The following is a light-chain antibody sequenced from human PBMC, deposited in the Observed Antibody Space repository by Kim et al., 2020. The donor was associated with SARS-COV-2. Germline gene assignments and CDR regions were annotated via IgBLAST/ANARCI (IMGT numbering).Light chain of an antibody. CDR2: GAS. CDR3: QQYAGLYS. J-gene: IGKJ2*03. Sequence: DIVLTQFPGTLSLSPGERATLSCRASQSLSGSYLAWYQQKPGQAPRLLIYGASSRATGIPDRFSGSGSGTDFTLTISRLEPEDFAVYYCQQYAGLYSFGQGTKLEI. CDR1: QSLSGSY. V-gene: IGKV3-20*01.